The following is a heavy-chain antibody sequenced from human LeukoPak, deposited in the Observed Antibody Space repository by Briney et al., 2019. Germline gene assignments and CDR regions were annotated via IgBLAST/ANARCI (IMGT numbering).Heavy chain of an antibody. Sequence: GGSLRLSCAASGFTFSDYYMSWVRQAPGKGLEWVSAISGSGGSTYYADSVKGRFTISRDNSKNTLYLQMNSLRAEDTAVYYCATRGYSYDPFDYWGQGTLVTVSS. CDR3: ATRGYSYDPFDY. D-gene: IGHD5-18*01. CDR1: GFTFSDYY. V-gene: IGHV3-23*01. CDR2: ISGSGGST. J-gene: IGHJ4*02.